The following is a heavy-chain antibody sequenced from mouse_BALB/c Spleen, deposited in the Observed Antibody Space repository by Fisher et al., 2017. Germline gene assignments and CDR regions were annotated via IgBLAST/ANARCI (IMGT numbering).Heavy chain of an antibody. CDR3: ARGTFYAMDY. Sequence: FKGKATLTVDKSSSTAYMQLKSLTSEDSAVYYCARGTFYAMDYWGQGTSVTVSS. J-gene: IGHJ4*01. V-gene: IGHV1-42*01. D-gene: IGHD3-3*01.